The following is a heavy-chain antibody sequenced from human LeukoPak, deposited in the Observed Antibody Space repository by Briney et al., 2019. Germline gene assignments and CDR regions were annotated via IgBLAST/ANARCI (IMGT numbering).Heavy chain of an antibody. Sequence: SETLSLTCTVSGGSISSYYWSWIRQPPGKGLEWIGYIYYSGSTNYNPSLKSRVTISVDTSKNQFSLKLSSVTAADTAVYYCARDHGSGWTWAYDYWGQGTLVTVSS. CDR1: GGSISSYY. V-gene: IGHV4-59*01. CDR3: ARDHGSGWTWAYDY. CDR2: IYYSGST. D-gene: IGHD6-19*01. J-gene: IGHJ4*02.